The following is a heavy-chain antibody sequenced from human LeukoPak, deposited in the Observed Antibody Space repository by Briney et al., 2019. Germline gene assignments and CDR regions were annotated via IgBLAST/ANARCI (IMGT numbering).Heavy chain of an antibody. D-gene: IGHD2-21*02. J-gene: IGHJ4*02. CDR1: GFTFSSYA. Sequence: GGSLRLSCAASGFTFSSYAMSWVRQAPGKGLEWVSAISGSGGSTYYADSVKGRFTISRDNSKNTLYLQMNSLRAEDTAVYYCARGPRYCGGDCYSPPFDYWGQGTLVTVSS. V-gene: IGHV3-23*01. CDR2: ISGSGGST. CDR3: ARGPRYCGGDCYSPPFDY.